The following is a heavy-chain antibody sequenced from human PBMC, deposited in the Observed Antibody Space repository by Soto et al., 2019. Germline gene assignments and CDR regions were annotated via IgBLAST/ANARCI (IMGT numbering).Heavy chain of an antibody. J-gene: IGHJ3*02. CDR3: ARYLLVATIGFDAFDI. CDR1: GFTFSSYA. V-gene: IGHV3-30-3*01. Sequence: QVQLVESGGGVVQPGRSLRLSCAASGFTFSSYAMHWVRQAPGKGLEWVAVISYDGSNKYYADSVKGRFTISRDNSKNTLYLQMNSLRAEDTAVYYCARYLLVATIGFDAFDILGQGTMVTGSS. D-gene: IGHD5-12*01. CDR2: ISYDGSNK.